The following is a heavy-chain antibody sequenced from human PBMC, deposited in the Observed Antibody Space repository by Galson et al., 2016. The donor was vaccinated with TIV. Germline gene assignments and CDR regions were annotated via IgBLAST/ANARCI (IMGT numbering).Heavy chain of an antibody. CDR1: GYIFTNYG. CDR2: ISGFNANT. Sequence: SVKVSCKASGYIFTNYGISWVRQAPGQGLEWLGWISGFNANTNSAQQFQGRVTMTTDTSTSTAYMELRGLTSDDTAMYYCARDRKDILTGYYVDYWGQGTLVTVSS. CDR3: ARDRKDILTGYYVDY. V-gene: IGHV1-18*01. D-gene: IGHD3-9*01. J-gene: IGHJ4*02.